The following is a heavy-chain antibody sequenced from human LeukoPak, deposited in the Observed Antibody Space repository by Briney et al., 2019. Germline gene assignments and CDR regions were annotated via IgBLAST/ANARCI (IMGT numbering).Heavy chain of an antibody. Sequence: ASVKVSCKASGYTFSIYYMHWVRQAPGQGLEWMGKINPSGGSIGYAQKFQGRVTMTRDMSTSTVYMELSSLRSEDTAVYYCARDRKPYLEALRRGDYFDYWGQGTLVTVSS. CDR3: ARDRKPYLEALRRGDYFDY. J-gene: IGHJ4*02. CDR1: GYTFSIYY. D-gene: IGHD3-16*01. V-gene: IGHV1-46*01. CDR2: INPSGGSI.